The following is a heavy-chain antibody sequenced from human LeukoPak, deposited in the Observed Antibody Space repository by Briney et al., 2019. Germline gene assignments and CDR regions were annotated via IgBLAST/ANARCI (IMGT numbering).Heavy chain of an antibody. Sequence: KPSETLSLTCAVSGYSISSGYYWGWIRQPPGKGLEWIGRFYHSGSTYYNPSLKSRVTISVDTSKNQFSLKLSSVTAADTAVYYCARQYCSSTSCLDDFDYWGQGTLVTVSS. J-gene: IGHJ4*02. V-gene: IGHV4-38-2*01. CDR3: ARQYCSSTSCLDDFDY. CDR2: FYHSGST. CDR1: GYSISSGYY. D-gene: IGHD2-2*01.